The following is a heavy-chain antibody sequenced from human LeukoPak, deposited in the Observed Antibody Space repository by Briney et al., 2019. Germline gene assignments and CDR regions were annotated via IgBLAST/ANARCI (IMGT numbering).Heavy chain of an antibody. CDR1: GYTLTELS. J-gene: IGHJ4*02. D-gene: IGHD6-19*01. CDR2: FDPEDGET. CDR3: ATASVLGIAVAGTLTG. V-gene: IGHV1-24*01. Sequence: ASVKVSCKVSGYTLTELSMHWVRQAPGKGLEWMGGFDPEDGETIYAQKLQGRVTMTEDTSTDTAYMELSSLRSEDTAVYYCATASVLGIAVAGTLTGWGQGTLVTVSS.